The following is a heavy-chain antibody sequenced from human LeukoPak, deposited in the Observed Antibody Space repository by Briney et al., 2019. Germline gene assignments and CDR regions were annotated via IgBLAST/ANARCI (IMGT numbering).Heavy chain of an antibody. Sequence: GGSLRLSCAASGFTFSSYSMNWVRQAPGRGLEWVSSISSSSSYIYYADSVKGRFTISRDNAKNPLYLQMNSLRAEDTAVYYCARAPFGPFDYWGQGTLVTVSS. J-gene: IGHJ4*02. CDR2: ISSSSSYI. CDR1: GFTFSSYS. CDR3: ARAPFGPFDY. V-gene: IGHV3-21*01. D-gene: IGHD3-3*01.